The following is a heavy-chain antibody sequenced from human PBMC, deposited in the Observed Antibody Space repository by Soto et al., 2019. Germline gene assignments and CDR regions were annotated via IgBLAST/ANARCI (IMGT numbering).Heavy chain of an antibody. Sequence: ASVKVSCKASGYTFTSYGISWVRQAPGQGLEWMGWISAYNGNTNYAQKLQGRVTMTTDTSTSTAYMELRSLRSDDTAVYYCARWSMGHQYYYYYYYMDVWGKGTTVTVSS. V-gene: IGHV1-18*01. CDR1: GYTFTSYG. D-gene: IGHD3-10*01. J-gene: IGHJ6*03. CDR2: ISAYNGNT. CDR3: ARWSMGHQYYYYYYYMDV.